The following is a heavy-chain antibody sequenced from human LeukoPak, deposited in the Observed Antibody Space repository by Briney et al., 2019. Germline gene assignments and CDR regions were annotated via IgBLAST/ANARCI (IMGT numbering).Heavy chain of an antibody. Sequence: SQTLSLTCALSGDSVSSNSAAWNWIRQSPSRGLEWLGRTYYRSKWYNDYAVSVKSRITINPDTSKNQFSLQLNSVTPEDTAVYYCARGPDCSSTSCDNNWFDPWGQGTLVTVSS. D-gene: IGHD2-2*02. J-gene: IGHJ5*02. CDR3: ARGPDCSSTSCDNNWFDP. CDR2: TYYRSKWYN. CDR1: GDSVSSNSAA. V-gene: IGHV6-1*01.